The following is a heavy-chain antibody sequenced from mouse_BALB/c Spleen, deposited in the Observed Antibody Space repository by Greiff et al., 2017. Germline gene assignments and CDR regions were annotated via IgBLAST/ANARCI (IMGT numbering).Heavy chain of an antibody. CDR2: ISYSGST. CDR1: GYSITSDYA. CDR3: ARGYYYGSSLYAMDY. Sequence: DVQLQESGPGLVKPSQSLSLTCTVTGYSITSDYAWTWIRQFPGNKLEWMGYISYSGSTSYNPSLKSRISITRDTSKNQFFLQLNSVTTEDTATYYCARGYYYGSSLYAMDYWGQGTSVTVSS. D-gene: IGHD1-1*01. J-gene: IGHJ4*01. V-gene: IGHV3-2*02.